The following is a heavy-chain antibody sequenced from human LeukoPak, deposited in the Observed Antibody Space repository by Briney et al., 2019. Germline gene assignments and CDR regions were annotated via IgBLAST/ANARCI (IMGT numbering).Heavy chain of an antibody. CDR2: IHSDGIGT. D-gene: IGHD2-8*01. Sequence: GGSLRLSCATSGFPFSSYWMHWVRQAPGKGLVWVARIHSDGIGTTYADSVKGRFTISRDNAKNTVSLQMNSLRVEDTAVYYCARDVLGGFDYWGQGTLITVSS. CDR1: GFPFSSYW. CDR3: ARDVLGGFDY. J-gene: IGHJ4*02. V-gene: IGHV3-74*01.